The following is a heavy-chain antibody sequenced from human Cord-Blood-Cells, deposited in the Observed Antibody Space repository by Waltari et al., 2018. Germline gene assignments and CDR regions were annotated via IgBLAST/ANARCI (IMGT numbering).Heavy chain of an antibody. V-gene: IGHV4-34*01. CDR2: INHSGST. Sequence: QVQLQQWGAGLLKPPETLSLTCAVYGGSFSGYYWSWIRQPPGKGLEWIGEINHSGSTNYNPSLKSRVTISVDTSKNQFSLKLSSVTAADTAVYYCARVGYYDILTGDYLGQGTLVTVSS. CDR1: GGSFSGYY. D-gene: IGHD3-9*01. J-gene: IGHJ4*02. CDR3: ARVGYYDILTGDY.